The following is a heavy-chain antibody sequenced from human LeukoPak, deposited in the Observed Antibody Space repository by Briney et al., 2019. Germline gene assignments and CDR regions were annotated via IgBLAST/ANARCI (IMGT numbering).Heavy chain of an antibody. Sequence: SVTLSFTCTVSGVSIHSYYWSWLRQPPGKGLEGIGYTYYGGSTNYNPSLNSRVTISVDTTKTPFTLTISPGTAADTAVYYCARTSISVSNWFDPWGQGTRVTVST. V-gene: IGHV4-59*01. CDR2: TYYGGST. J-gene: IGHJ5*02. CDR3: ARTSISVSNWFDP. D-gene: IGHD6-19*01. CDR1: GVSIHSYY.